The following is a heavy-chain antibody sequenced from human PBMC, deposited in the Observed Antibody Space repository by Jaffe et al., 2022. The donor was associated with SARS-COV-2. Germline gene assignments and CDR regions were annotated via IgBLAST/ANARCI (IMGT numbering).Heavy chain of an antibody. D-gene: IGHD2-15*01. Sequence: QVQLVQSGAEVKKPGASVKVSCKASGYTFTSYDINWVRQATGQGLEWMGWMNPNSGNTGYAQKFQGRVTMTRNTSISTAYMELSSLRSEDTAVYYCARRRGYCSGGSCYSIDYWGQGTLVTVSS. J-gene: IGHJ4*02. V-gene: IGHV1-8*01. CDR1: GYTFTSYD. CDR3: ARRRGYCSGGSCYSIDY. CDR2: MNPNSGNT.